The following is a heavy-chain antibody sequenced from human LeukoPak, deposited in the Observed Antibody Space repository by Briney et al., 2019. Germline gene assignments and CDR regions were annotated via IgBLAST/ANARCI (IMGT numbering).Heavy chain of an antibody. D-gene: IGHD2-2*01. Sequence: ASVKVSCKASGYTFTGYYMHWVRQAPGQGLEWMGWINPNSGGTNYAQKFQGRVTMTRDTSISTAYMELSRLRSDDTAVYYCAVYQWDVVVVPAAIKAFDIWGQGTMVTVSS. V-gene: IGHV1-2*02. J-gene: IGHJ3*02. CDR2: INPNSGGT. CDR1: GYTFTGYY. CDR3: AVYQWDVVVVPAAIKAFDI.